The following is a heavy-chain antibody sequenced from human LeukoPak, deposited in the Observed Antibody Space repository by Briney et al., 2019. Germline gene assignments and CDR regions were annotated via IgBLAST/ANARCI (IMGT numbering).Heavy chain of an antibody. J-gene: IGHJ6*03. CDR3: ARERGYSSSGYYMDV. Sequence: SETLSLTCTVSGGSISSYYWSWIRQPPGKGLEWIGYIYYSGSTKYNPSLKSRVTISVDTSKNQFSLKLSSVTAADTAVYYCARERGYSSSGYYMDVWGKGTTVTVSS. CDR1: GGSISSYY. CDR2: IYYSGST. V-gene: IGHV4-59*01. D-gene: IGHD6-6*01.